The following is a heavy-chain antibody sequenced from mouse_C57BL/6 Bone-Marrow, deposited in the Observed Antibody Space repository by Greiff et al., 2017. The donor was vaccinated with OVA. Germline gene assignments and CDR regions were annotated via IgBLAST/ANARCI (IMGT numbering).Heavy chain of an antibody. CDR1: GYTFTSYW. Sequence: QVQLKQPGAELVKPGASVKMSCKASGYTFTSYWITWVKQRPGQGLEWIGDIYPGSGSTNYNEKFKSKATLPVDTSSSTAYMQLSSLTSEDSAVYYCAREGAYYFDYWGQGTTLTVSS. CDR2: IYPGSGST. J-gene: IGHJ2*01. V-gene: IGHV1-55*01. CDR3: AREGAYYFDY.